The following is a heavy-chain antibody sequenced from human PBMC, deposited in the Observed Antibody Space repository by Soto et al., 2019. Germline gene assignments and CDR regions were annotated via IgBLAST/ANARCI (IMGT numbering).Heavy chain of an antibody. J-gene: IGHJ4*02. CDR3: VRRVSGNYDY. CDR1: GFTFSSYD. D-gene: IGHD1-7*01. Sequence: EVQLAESGGGMVQPGGSLRLSCVASGFTFSSYDMHWVRQAPGKGLEYVSSISSNGGTTYYGNSVKGCFTISRDHSKTTLYLQMGSLRSEDMAVYYCVRRVSGNYDYWGQGTLVTVSS. CDR2: ISSNGGTT. V-gene: IGHV3-64*01.